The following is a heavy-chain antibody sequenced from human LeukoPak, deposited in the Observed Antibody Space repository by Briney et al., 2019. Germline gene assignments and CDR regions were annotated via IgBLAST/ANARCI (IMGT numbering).Heavy chain of an antibody. CDR3: ARHRTTVTTSDSHFDY. CDR2: IYYSGST. V-gene: IGHV4-39*01. CDR1: GGSISSSSYY. Sequence: SETLSLTCTVSGGSISSSSYYWGWIRQPPGKGLEWIGSIYYSGSTYYNPSLKSRVTISVDTSKDQFSLKLSSVTAAGTAVYYCARHRTTVTTSDSHFDYWGQGTLVTVSS. D-gene: IGHD4-17*01. J-gene: IGHJ4*02.